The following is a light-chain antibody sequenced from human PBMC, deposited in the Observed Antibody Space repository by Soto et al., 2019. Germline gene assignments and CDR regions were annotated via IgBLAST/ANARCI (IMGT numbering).Light chain of an antibody. J-gene: IGLJ1*01. Sequence: QSVLTQPPSASGTPGQRVTISCSGSASTFGRNYVYWYQQLPGTAPKLLIYRNSQRPSGVPDRFSGSKSGTSASLAISGLRSEDEADYYCAAWDDNLSGFYVFGDGTKATVL. CDR1: ASTFGRNY. CDR2: RNS. CDR3: AAWDDNLSGFYV. V-gene: IGLV1-47*01.